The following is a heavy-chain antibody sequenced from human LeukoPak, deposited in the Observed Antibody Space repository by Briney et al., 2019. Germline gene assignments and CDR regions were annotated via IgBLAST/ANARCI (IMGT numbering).Heavy chain of an antibody. V-gene: IGHV4-4*07. CDR3: AREAYDFWSGYPESYYYYMDV. Sequence: TSETLSLTCTVSGGSISSYYWSWIRQPAGKGLEWIGRIYTSGSTNYNPSLKSRVTMSVDTSKNQFSLKLSSVTAADTAVYYCAREAYDFWSGYPESYYYYMDVWGKGTTVTVSS. D-gene: IGHD3-3*01. J-gene: IGHJ6*03. CDR2: IYTSGST. CDR1: GGSISSYY.